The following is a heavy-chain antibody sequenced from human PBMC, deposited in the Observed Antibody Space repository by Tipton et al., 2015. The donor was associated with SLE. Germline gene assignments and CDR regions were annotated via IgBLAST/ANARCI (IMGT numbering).Heavy chain of an antibody. CDR2: IYHSGVT. CDR1: GGSISSGGYY. Sequence: TLSLTCTVSGGSISSGGYYWSWIRQPPGKGLEWIGYIYHSGVTNYNPSLKSRVTISLDTSKNQVSLKVNSVTAADTAVYYCARAGAGYYYYYYMDVWGKGTTVTVSS. V-gene: IGHV4-61*08. CDR3: ARAGAGYYYYYYMDV. J-gene: IGHJ6*03.